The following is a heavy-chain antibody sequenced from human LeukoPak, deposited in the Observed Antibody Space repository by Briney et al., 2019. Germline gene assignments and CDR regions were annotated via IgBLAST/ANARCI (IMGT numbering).Heavy chain of an antibody. Sequence: GGSLRLSCAGSGFAFNDYGMSWVSQAPGKGLKWVAFIRHDGTNKFYADSVKGRFTISRDNSRNTLFLQMDSLSIEDTAVYFCAKEKVAYYSSAWAGLFDTWGQGALVTVPS. D-gene: IGHD6-19*01. CDR2: IRHDGTNK. J-gene: IGHJ5*02. CDR1: GFAFNDYG. CDR3: AKEKVAYYSSAWAGLFDT. V-gene: IGHV3-30*02.